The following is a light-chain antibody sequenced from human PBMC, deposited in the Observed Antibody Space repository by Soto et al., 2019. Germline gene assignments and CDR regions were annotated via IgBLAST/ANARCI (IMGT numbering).Light chain of an antibody. CDR1: QSVGNN. CDR2: GAS. Sequence: EIVMTQSPATLSVSPGESATLSFRASQSVGNNLTWYQQKPGQPPRLLIYGASTRATGVPGRFSGSGSGTEFTLTISSLQSEDFAVYYCQQYNDWWTFGQGTKV. J-gene: IGKJ1*01. V-gene: IGKV3-15*01. CDR3: QQYNDWWT.